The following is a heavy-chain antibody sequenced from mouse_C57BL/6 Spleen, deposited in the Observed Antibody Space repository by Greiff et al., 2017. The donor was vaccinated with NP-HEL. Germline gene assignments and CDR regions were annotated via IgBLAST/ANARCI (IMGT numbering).Heavy chain of an antibody. Sequence: VQLQQSGAELVRPGASVTLSCKASGYTFTDYEMHWVKQTPVHGLEWIGAVDPETGGTAYNQKFKGKAILTADKSSSTAYMELRSLTSEDSAVYYCTRLGHYGSGYAMDYWGQGTSVTVSS. CDR2: VDPETGGT. CDR1: GYTFTDYE. V-gene: IGHV1-15*01. J-gene: IGHJ4*01. CDR3: TRLGHYGSGYAMDY. D-gene: IGHD1-1*01.